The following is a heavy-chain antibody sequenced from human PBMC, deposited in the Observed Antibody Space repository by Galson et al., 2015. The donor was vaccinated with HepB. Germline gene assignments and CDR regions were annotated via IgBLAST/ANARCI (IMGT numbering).Heavy chain of an antibody. CDR2: ISYDGSNK. J-gene: IGHJ4*02. Sequence: SLRLSCAASGFTFSSYAMHGVRQAPGKGLEWVAVISYDGSNKYYADSVKGRFTISRDNSKNTLYLQMNSLRAEDTAVYYCARDTSDSTTVVTGGDVDYWGQGTLVTVSS. V-gene: IGHV3-30-3*01. CDR3: ARDTSDSTTVVTGGDVDY. CDR1: GFTFSSYA. D-gene: IGHD4-23*01.